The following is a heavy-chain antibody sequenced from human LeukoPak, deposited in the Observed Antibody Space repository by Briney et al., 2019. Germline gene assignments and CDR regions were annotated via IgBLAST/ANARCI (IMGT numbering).Heavy chain of an antibody. CDR2: ISYDGSNK. D-gene: IGHD4-23*01. V-gene: IGHV3-30*18. Sequence: GGSLRLSCAASGFTFSSYGMHWVRQAPGKGLEWVAVISYDGSNKYYADSVKGRFTISRDNSKNTLYLQMNSLRAEDTAVYYCAKDPYGGNSLIADYWGQGTLVTVSS. J-gene: IGHJ4*02. CDR1: GFTFSSYG. CDR3: AKDPYGGNSLIADY.